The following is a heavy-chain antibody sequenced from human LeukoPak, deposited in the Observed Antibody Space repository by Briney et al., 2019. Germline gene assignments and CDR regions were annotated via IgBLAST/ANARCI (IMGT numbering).Heavy chain of an antibody. V-gene: IGHV3-30*04. D-gene: IGHD4-17*01. CDR2: ISYDGSNK. CDR1: GFTFSSYA. CDR3: ARQGLRYYLDY. Sequence: GGSLRLSCAASGFTFSSYAMHWVRQAPGKGLEWVAVISYDGSNKYYADSVKGRFTISRDNSKNTLYLQMNSLRAEDTAVYYCARQGLRYYLDYWGQGTLVTVSS. J-gene: IGHJ4*02.